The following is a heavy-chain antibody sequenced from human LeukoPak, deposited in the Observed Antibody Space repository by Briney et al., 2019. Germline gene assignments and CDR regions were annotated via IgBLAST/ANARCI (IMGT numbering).Heavy chain of an antibody. Sequence: PSETLSLTCTVSGGSISGYYWSWLRQPPEKGLEWIGYVYSTGSTYYNPSLKSRVTISLDTSNKQFSLHLISVTAADTAMYYCARHYDPPSYYSNYFDSWGQGTLITVSS. D-gene: IGHD3-22*01. J-gene: IGHJ4*02. V-gene: IGHV4-59*08. CDR2: VYSTGST. CDR3: ARHYDPPSYYSNYFDS. CDR1: GGSISGYY.